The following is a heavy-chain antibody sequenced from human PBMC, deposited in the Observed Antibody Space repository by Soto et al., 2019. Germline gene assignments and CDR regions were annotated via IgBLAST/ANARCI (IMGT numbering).Heavy chain of an antibody. CDR2: IKEDGSEK. J-gene: IGHJ4*02. CDR3: VRRKDTTVTILDY. D-gene: IGHD4-17*01. CDR1: GFTFSSYW. V-gene: IGHV3-7*03. Sequence: EVQLVESGGALVQPGGSLRLSCAASGFTFSSYWMTWVRRAPGRGLEWVANIKEDGSEKYYVDSVKGRFTISRDNAKNSLYLQMNSLRAEDTAVYYCVRRKDTTVTILDYWGQGALVTVSS.